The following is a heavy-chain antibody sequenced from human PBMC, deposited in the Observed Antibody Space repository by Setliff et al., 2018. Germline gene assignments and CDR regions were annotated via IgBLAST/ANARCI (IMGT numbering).Heavy chain of an antibody. CDR1: GYTFTNYW. CDR3: ARVGPLTDDAFDI. V-gene: IGHV5-51*01. J-gene: IGHJ3*02. D-gene: IGHD1-26*01. CDR2: IYPADSDT. Sequence: GESLKISRKGSGYTFTNYWIAWVRQMPGKGLEYMGVIYPADSDTTYSPSFQGQVTISADKSINTAYLQWSSLKASDTAIYYCARVGPLTDDAFDIWGQGTMVTVSS.